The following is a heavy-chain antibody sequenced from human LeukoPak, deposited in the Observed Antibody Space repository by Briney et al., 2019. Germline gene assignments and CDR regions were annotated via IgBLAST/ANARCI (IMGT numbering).Heavy chain of an antibody. D-gene: IGHD3-22*01. CDR3: ARERITMIVANYGMDV. Sequence: GGSLRLSCAASGFTVSSNYMSWVRQAPGKGLEWVSVIYSGGSTYYADSVKGRFTISRDNSKNTLYLQMNSLRAEDTAVYYCARERITMIVANYGMDVWGQGTTVTVSS. CDR2: IYSGGST. J-gene: IGHJ6*02. CDR1: GFTVSSNY. V-gene: IGHV3-66*01.